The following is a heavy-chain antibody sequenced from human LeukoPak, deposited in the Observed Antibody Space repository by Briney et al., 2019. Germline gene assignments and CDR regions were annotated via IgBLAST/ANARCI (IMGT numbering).Heavy chain of an antibody. J-gene: IGHJ4*02. CDR2: IYSHNGGT. CDR3: ARAFGRRSDFTLATIIPWGY. V-gene: IGHV1-2*02. CDR1: GYKFTVDY. D-gene: IGHD5-24*01. Sequence: GASVKVSCKSSGYKFTVDYIHWVRQAPGQGLEWMGWIYSHNGGTNYAQKFQGRVTMTRDTSISTAYMELSRLRSDDTAVYYCARAFGRRSDFTLATIIPWGYWGQGTLVTVSS.